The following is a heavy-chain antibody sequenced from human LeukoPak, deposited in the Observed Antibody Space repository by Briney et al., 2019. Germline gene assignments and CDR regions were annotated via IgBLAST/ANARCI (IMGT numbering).Heavy chain of an antibody. CDR2: IYSGGYSCGGP. J-gene: IGHJ4*02. CDR3: ARDVYGDGYNSFDY. D-gene: IGHD5-24*01. CDR1: GFIVSSNH. V-gene: IGHV3-66*01. Sequence: GGSLRLSCAVSGFIVSSNHMNWVRQAPGKGLEWVSGIYSGGYSCGGPFYADSVKGRFTTSRDSSKNTLFLQMNSLRAEDTAVYYCARDVYGDGYNSFDYWGLGILVTVSS.